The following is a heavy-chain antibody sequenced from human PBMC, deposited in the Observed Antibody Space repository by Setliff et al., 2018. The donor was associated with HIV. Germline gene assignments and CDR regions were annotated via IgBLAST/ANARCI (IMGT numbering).Heavy chain of an antibody. V-gene: IGHV4-61*09. J-gene: IGHJ4*02. CDR2: IYITGDT. CDR1: GGSINRGTYH. CDR3: ARESPDGLDY. Sequence: PSETLSLTCSVSGGSINRGTYHWTWIRQSAGKGREWIGHIYITGDTDYNPSLKSRVTISEDTSKNQFSLKVNSVTAADTAMYFCARESPDGLDYWGQGTLVTVSS. D-gene: IGHD2-8*01.